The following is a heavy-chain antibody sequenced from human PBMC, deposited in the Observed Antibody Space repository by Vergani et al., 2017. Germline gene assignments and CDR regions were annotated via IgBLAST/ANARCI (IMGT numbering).Heavy chain of an antibody. CDR2: IKSKTDGGTT. V-gene: IGHV3-15*01. CDR3: TTEYYYDNSGLFDY. Sequence: EVQLVESGGGLVKPGGSLRLSCAVSGFTFSNGWMSWVRQAPGKGLEWIGRIKSKTDGGTTDYAAPVKGRFTISRDDSKNTLYLQMNSLKTEDTAVYDCTTEYYYDNSGLFDYWGQGTLVTVSS. CDR1: GFTFSNGW. J-gene: IGHJ4*02. D-gene: IGHD3-22*01.